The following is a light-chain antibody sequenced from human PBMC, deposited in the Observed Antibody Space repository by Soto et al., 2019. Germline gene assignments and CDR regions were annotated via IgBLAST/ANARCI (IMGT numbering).Light chain of an antibody. CDR1: QSVISSY. CDR2: GAS. CDR3: QQYGSSPPMYT. J-gene: IGKJ2*01. V-gene: IGKV3-20*01. Sequence: EIVLTQSPGTLSLSPGERATLSCRVSQSVISSYIAWYQQKPGQAPRLLIYGASSRATGIPDRFSGSGSGTEFTLTISRLEPEDFAVYYCQQYGSSPPMYTFGQGTRLEIK.